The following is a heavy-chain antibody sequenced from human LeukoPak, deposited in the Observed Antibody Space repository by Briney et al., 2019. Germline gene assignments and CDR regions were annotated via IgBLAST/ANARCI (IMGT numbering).Heavy chain of an antibody. Sequence: PSETLSLTCTVSGDSISTSNSYWGWIRQPPGKGLEWIGSIYYSGNTYYNASLKSRVTISVDTAKNQFSLKLSSVTAADTAVYYCAGQGIQLRGNWFDPWGQGTLVTVSS. J-gene: IGHJ5*02. CDR2: IYYSGNT. CDR1: GDSISTSNSY. CDR3: AGQGIQLRGNWFDP. V-gene: IGHV4-39*01. D-gene: IGHD5-18*01.